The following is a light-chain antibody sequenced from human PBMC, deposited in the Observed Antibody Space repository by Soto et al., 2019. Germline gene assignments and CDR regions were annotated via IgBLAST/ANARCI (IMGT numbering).Light chain of an antibody. CDR3: QQYKDWPLT. CDR1: QSVSSN. CDR2: GAS. Sequence: EIVMTPSPATLSVSPVERATLSCRASQSVSSNLAWYQQKPGQAPRLLIYGASTRATGIPARFSGSGSGTEFTLTISSLQSEDFAVYYCQQYKDWPLTFGQGTKVDIK. J-gene: IGKJ1*01. V-gene: IGKV3-15*01.